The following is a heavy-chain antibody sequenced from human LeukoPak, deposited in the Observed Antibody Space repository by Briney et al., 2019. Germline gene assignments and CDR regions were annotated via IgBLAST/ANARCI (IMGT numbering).Heavy chain of an antibody. Sequence: ASVKVSCKVSGYTLNESSMHWVRRAPGKGLEWMGGFDPEDGETIYAQKFQGRVTMTEDTSTDKAYMELSSLRSEDTAVYYCATDRSCPDSGGSCYSEVYWGQGTLVTVSS. CDR1: GYTLNESS. CDR3: ATDRSCPDSGGSCYSEVY. CDR2: FDPEDGET. V-gene: IGHV1-24*01. D-gene: IGHD2-15*01. J-gene: IGHJ4*02.